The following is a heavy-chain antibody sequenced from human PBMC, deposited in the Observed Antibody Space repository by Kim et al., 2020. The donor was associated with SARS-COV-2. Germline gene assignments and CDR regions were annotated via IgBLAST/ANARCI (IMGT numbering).Heavy chain of an antibody. CDR3: ARGSGWAFDY. Sequence: TKKSKKFRGRVTITRDTTASTAYMELGSLRSEDTAVYYCARGSGWAFDYWGQGTLVTVAS. V-gene: IGHV1-3*01. J-gene: IGHJ4*02. D-gene: IGHD6-19*01. CDR2: T.